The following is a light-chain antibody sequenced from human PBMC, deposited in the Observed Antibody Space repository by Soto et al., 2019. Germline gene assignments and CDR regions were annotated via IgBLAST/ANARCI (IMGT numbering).Light chain of an antibody. CDR3: GTWDSSLSVGV. CDR2: DNY. Sequence: QSVLTQPPSVSAAPGQTVTISCTGSSSNIGNNYVSWYQQFPGTAPKLLIYDNYKRPSGIPGRFSGSKSGTSATLGITGLQTGDEADYYCGTWDSSLSVGVFGTGTKLTVL. V-gene: IGLV1-51*01. CDR1: SSNIGNNY. J-gene: IGLJ1*01.